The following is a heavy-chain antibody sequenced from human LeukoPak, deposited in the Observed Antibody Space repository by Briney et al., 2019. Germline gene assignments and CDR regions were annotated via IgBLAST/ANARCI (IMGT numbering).Heavy chain of an antibody. Sequence: GSLRLSCAASGFTVSSNYMSWVRQAPGKGLEWVSVIYSGGSTYYADSVKGRFTISRDNSKNTLYLQMNSLRAEDTAVYYCARDPKLLWFGELSGWGQGTLVTVSS. CDR1: GFTVSSNY. V-gene: IGHV3-53*01. CDR2: IYSGGST. CDR3: ARDPKLLWFGELSG. J-gene: IGHJ4*02. D-gene: IGHD3-10*01.